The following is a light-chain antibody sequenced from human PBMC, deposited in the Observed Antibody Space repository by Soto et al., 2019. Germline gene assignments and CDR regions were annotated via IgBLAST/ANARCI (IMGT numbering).Light chain of an antibody. CDR1: QSLLHSNGYNF. J-gene: IGKJ2*01. Sequence: DIVMTQSPLSLPVTPGEPASISCRSSQSLLHSNGYNFLDWYLQKPGQSPQLLIYLGSNRASGVPDRFSGSGSGTDFTLRISTVEAADVGTYYCMQALQTPYTFGQGTKLEIK. CDR2: LGS. CDR3: MQALQTPYT. V-gene: IGKV2-28*01.